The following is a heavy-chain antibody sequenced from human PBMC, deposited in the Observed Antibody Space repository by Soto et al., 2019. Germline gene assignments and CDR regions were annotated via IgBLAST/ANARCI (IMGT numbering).Heavy chain of an antibody. D-gene: IGHD3-22*01. CDR2: ISYDGSNK. J-gene: IGHJ4*02. V-gene: IGHV3-30-3*01. CDR3: AKDLQDSSGYYPDY. CDR1: GFTFSSYA. Sequence: PGGSLRLSCAASGFTFSSYAMHWVRQAPGKGLEWVAVISYDGSNKYYADSVKGRFTISRDNSKNTLYLQINSLRAEDTAVYYCAKDLQDSSGYYPDYWGQGTLVTVSS.